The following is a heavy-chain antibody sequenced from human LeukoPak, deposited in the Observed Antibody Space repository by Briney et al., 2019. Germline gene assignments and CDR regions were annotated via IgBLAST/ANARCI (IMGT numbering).Heavy chain of an antibody. D-gene: IGHD5-18*01. J-gene: IGHJ4*02. CDR3: ARGPVDPAMVLKAYYFDS. V-gene: IGHV1-18*01. CDR2: ISAYNGNT. CDR1: GYTFTSYG. Sequence: ASVKVSCKASGYTFTSYGISWVRQAPGQGLEWMGWISAYNGNTNYAQKLQGRVTMTTDTSTSTAYMELRSLRSDDTAVFYCARGPVDPAMVLKAYYFDSWAQEPLVTVSS.